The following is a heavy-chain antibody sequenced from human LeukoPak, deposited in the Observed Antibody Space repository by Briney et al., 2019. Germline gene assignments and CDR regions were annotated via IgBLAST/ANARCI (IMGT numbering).Heavy chain of an antibody. D-gene: IGHD3-22*01. Sequence: GGSLRLSCAASEFTFSSYGMHWVRQAPGKGLEWVAVIWYDGSKEYCADSVKGRFTISRDNSKNTLYLQMNSLRAEDTAVYYCARDYYDSSGYYFGAFDIWGQGTMVTVSS. CDR3: ARDYYDSSGYYFGAFDI. J-gene: IGHJ3*02. CDR1: EFTFSSYG. V-gene: IGHV3-33*01. CDR2: IWYDGSKE.